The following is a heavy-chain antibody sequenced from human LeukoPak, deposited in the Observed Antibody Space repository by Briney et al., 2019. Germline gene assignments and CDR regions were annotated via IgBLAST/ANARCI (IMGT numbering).Heavy chain of an antibody. J-gene: IGHJ2*01. CDR3: ARLVGSSGYPWYFDL. CDR1: GGSIRSSYYY. D-gene: IGHD3-22*01. Sequence: SETLSLTCTVSGGSIRSSYYYWGWIRQPPGKGLEWIGSIYDSGSTYYNPSLKSRVTISVDTSKNQFSLKLSSVTAADTAVYYCARLVGSSGYPWYFDLWGRGTLVTVSS. CDR2: IYDSGST. V-gene: IGHV4-39*01.